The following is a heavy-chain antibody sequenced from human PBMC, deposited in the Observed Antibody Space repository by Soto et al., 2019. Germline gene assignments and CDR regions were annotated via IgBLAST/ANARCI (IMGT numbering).Heavy chain of an antibody. CDR2: SHHSGST. J-gene: IGHJ4*02. D-gene: IGHD2-15*01. CDR3: ARRGYASGGSWFFDY. CDR1: GGYIDVYS. Sequence: PSETLSLTCAVSGGYIDVYSWSWIRLPPGRGLERIGYSHHSGSTDYNSSRRTRVTMSVDRSKNQFSLKLTSVTAADTAVYYCARRGYASGGSWFFDYWGPGTLVTVSS. V-gene: IGHV4-30-2*01.